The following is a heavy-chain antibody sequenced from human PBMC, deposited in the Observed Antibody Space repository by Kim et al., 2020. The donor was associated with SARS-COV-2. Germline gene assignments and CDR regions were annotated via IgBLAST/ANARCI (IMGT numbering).Heavy chain of an antibody. CDR3: ARDGYSSGWYATGYFDY. D-gene: IGHD6-19*01. Sequence: VKGRFTISRYNSKNTLYLKMNSLRAEDMAVYYCARDGYSSGWYATGYFDYWGQGTLVTVSS. J-gene: IGHJ4*02. V-gene: IGHV3-53*01.